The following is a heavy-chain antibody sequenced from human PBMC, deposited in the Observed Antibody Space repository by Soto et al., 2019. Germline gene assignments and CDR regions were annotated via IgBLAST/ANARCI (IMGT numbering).Heavy chain of an antibody. J-gene: IGHJ4*02. CDR1: GGTFSSYT. Sequence: QVQLVQSGAEVKKPGSSVKVSCKASGGTFSSYTISWVRQAPGQGLEWMGRIIPILGIANYAQKFQGRVMITAEKSTSTAYMELSSLRSEDTAVYYCARDLDYGDYGDFDYWGQGTLVTVSS. V-gene: IGHV1-69*08. D-gene: IGHD4-17*01. CDR3: ARDLDYGDYGDFDY. CDR2: IIPILGIA.